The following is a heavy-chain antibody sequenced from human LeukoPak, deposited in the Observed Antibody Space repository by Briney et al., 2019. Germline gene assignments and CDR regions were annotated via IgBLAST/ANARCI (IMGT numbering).Heavy chain of an antibody. D-gene: IGHD1-26*01. Sequence: PSETLSLXCTVSGGSISSGSYYWSWIRQPAGKGLEWIGRIYTSGSTNYNPSLKSRVTISVDTSKNQFSLKLSSVTAADTAVYYCARERTSGNYFRHAFDIWGQGTMVTVSS. CDR3: ARERTSGNYFRHAFDI. CDR1: GGSISSGSYY. V-gene: IGHV4-61*02. CDR2: IYTSGST. J-gene: IGHJ3*02.